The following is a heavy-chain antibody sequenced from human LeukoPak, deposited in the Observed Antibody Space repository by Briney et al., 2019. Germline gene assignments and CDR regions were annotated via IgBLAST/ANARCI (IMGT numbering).Heavy chain of an antibody. V-gene: IGHV3-23*01. CDR3: ARVLRYCGGGNCYSGGLGYMDV. CDR2: ISGSGVMT. J-gene: IGHJ6*03. CDR1: GFTFSDYA. Sequence: GGSLRLSCAASGFTFSDYAMTWVRQAPGKGLEWVATISGSGVMTYYADSVKGRFSVSGDNSKNTLYLQMSSLTAADTAVYYCARVLRYCGGGNCYSGGLGYMDVWGKGTTVTISS. D-gene: IGHD2-15*01.